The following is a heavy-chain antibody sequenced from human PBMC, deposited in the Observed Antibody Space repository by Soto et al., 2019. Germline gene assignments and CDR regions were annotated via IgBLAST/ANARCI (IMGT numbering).Heavy chain of an antibody. CDR3: ARESEDLTSNFDY. CDR2: ISSTTNYI. J-gene: IGHJ4*02. V-gene: IGHV3-21*06. CDR1: RFTFTRYS. Sequence: LRLSCAASRFTFTRYSMNWVRQAPGKGLEWVSSISSTTNYIYYGDSMKGRFTISRDNAKNSLYLEMNSLRAEDTAVYYCARESEDLTSNFDYWGQGTLVTVSS.